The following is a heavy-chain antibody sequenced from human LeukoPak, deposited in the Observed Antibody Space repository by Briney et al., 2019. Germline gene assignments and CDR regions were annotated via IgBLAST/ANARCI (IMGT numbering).Heavy chain of an antibody. J-gene: IGHJ2*01. CDR2: ISYSGST. V-gene: IGHV4-59*01. CDR3: ARGSWYFDL. CDR1: GGSISSLY. Sequence: KTSETLSLTCSVSGGSISSLYWSWIRQPPGKGLEWIGCISYSGSTNYNPSLKSRVTISVDTSKNQFTLKLSSVTAADTAVYYCARGSWYFDLWGRGTLVSVAS.